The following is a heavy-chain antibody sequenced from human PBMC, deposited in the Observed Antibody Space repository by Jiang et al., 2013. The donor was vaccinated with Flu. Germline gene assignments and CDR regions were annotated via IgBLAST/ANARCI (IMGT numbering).Heavy chain of an antibody. Sequence: LKISCQASGYNINTYWIGWVRQMPGKGLEWMGIIYPGDSDTRYSPSFQGQVTISADKSSSSAYLQWNSLKASDTAMYYCARRDSDCSGGICDSWFDPWGQGTLVTVSS. J-gene: IGHJ5*02. CDR3: ARRDSDCSGGICDSWFDP. D-gene: IGHD2-15*01. CDR2: IYPGDSDT. CDR1: GYNINTYW. V-gene: IGHV5-51*01.